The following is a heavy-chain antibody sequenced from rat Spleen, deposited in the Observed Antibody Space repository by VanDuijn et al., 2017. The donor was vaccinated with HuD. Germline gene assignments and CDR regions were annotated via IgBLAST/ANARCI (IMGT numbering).Heavy chain of an antibody. V-gene: IGHV5-29*01. CDR2: ISYDGSST. Sequence: EVQLVESDGGLVQPGRSLKLSCAASGFTFSDYYMAWVRQAPTKGLEWVATISYDGSSTYYRDSVKGRFTISRDNAKSTLYLQMDSLRSEDTATYYCARQREYDWYFDFWGPGTMVTVSS. CDR3: ARQREYDWYFDF. CDR1: GFTFSDYY. J-gene: IGHJ1*01.